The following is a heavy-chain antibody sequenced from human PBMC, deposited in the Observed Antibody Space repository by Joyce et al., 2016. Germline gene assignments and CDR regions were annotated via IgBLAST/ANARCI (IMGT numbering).Heavy chain of an antibody. CDR1: GFPFSSYS. CDR3: ARSSYTNGIFDY. D-gene: IGHD2-8*01. V-gene: IGHV3-21*01. CDR2: LSSSSSYI. Sequence: EVQLVESGGGLVKPGGSLRLSCAASGFPFSSYSMRWVRQAPGKGLEWVSSLSSSSSYIKYTDSVKGRFTISRDNAKNSLYLQMNSLRVEDTAVYYCARSSYTNGIFDYWGQGTLVTVSS. J-gene: IGHJ4*02.